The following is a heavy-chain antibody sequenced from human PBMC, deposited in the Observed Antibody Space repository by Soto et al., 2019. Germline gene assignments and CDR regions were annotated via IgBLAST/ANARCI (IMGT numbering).Heavy chain of an antibody. J-gene: IGHJ4*02. CDR2: ISGVGGST. CDR1: GFTFRHYA. Sequence: GESLRLSCDASGFTFRHYAMNWVRQSPGKGLEWASGISGVGGSTYYPDSVKGRFTISRDNSRNTVYLQMNNLTADDTAVYYCAKQRVRSSWYRAFDRWGQGTLVTVSS. CDR3: AKQRVRSSWYRAFDR. D-gene: IGHD6-13*01. V-gene: IGHV3-23*01.